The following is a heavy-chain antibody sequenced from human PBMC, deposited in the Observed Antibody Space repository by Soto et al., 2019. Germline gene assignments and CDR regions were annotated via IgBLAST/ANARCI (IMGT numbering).Heavy chain of an antibody. J-gene: IGHJ4*02. CDR1: GFAFSSYT. V-gene: IGHV3-21*01. D-gene: IGHD6-13*01. CDR3: TRVPAAGGGYDH. Sequence: EVQLVESGGGLVKPGGSLRLSCAASGFAFSSYTMNWVRQAPGKGLEWVSSISGSGSYIYYTDSVKGRFAISRDNAKNSLYRQMNSLRAEDTAVYYCTRVPAAGGGYDHWGQGTLVTVSS. CDR2: ISGSGSYI.